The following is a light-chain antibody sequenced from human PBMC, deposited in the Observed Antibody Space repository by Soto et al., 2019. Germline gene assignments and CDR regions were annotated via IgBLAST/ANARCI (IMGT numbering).Light chain of an antibody. J-gene: IGKJ3*01. CDR3: QQYGSSPL. CDR2: GAS. Sequence: EIVLTQSPGTLSLSPGERATLSCRASQSVSSSYLAWYQQKPGQAPRLLFYGASSRATGIPDRFSGSGSGTDFTLTISRLEPEDFAVYYCQQYGSSPLFGPGTKVDIK. CDR1: QSVSSSY. V-gene: IGKV3-20*01.